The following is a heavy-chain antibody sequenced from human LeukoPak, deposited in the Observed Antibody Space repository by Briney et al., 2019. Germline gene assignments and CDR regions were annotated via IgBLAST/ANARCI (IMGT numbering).Heavy chain of an antibody. Sequence: PGRSLRLSCAASGFNFDTYAMHWVRQAPGQGLEWVALIWHDGSHKFYSNSVRGQFTISRDNAKNSLYLQMNSLRAEDTAVYYCARHPRGDYDILTGYKSPLDYWGQGALVTVSS. CDR1: GFNFDTYA. CDR3: ARHPRGDYDILTGYKSPLDY. D-gene: IGHD3-9*01. J-gene: IGHJ4*02. V-gene: IGHV3-33*01. CDR2: IWHDGSHK.